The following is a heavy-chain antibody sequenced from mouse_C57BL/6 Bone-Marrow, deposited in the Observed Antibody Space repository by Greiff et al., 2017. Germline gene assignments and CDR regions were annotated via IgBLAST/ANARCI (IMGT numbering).Heavy chain of an antibody. J-gene: IGHJ3*01. D-gene: IGHD2-2*01. Sequence: VQLKQPGAELVMPGASVKLSCKASGYTFTSYWMHWVKQRPGQGLEWIGEIDPSDSYTNYNQKFKGKSTLTVDKSSSTAYMQLSSLTSEDSAVYYCAIDPFMVTTAYWGQGTLVTVSA. CDR1: GYTFTSYW. CDR2: IDPSDSYT. V-gene: IGHV1-69*01. CDR3: AIDPFMVTTAY.